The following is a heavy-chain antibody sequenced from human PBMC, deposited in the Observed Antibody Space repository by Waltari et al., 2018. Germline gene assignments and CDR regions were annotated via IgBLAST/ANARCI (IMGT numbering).Heavy chain of an antibody. CDR2: IYYSGST. CDR3: AVIAVAASGYFQH. D-gene: IGHD6-19*01. V-gene: IGHV4-39*07. Sequence: QLQLPESGPGLVKPSATLSLTCTVSGGSLSSSSYYWGWISQPPGKGLEWIGSIYYSGSTYYNPSLKSRVTISVDTSKNQFALKLSSVTAADTAVYYCAVIAVAASGYFQHWGQGTLVTVSS. J-gene: IGHJ1*01. CDR1: GGSLSSSSYY.